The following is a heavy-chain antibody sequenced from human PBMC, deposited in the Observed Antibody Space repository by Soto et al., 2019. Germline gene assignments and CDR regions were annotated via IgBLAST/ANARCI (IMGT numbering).Heavy chain of an antibody. CDR1: GFTFSSYG. V-gene: IGHV3-33*01. J-gene: IGHJ4*02. Sequence: QVQLVESGGGVVQPGRSLRLSCAASGFTFSSYGMLWVRQAPGKGLEWVAIIWYDGGNKYYADSVKGRFTISRDDSKNTRYLPMDSLRAEDTAVYYCARGGGNSGFDYWGQGTLVTVSS. CDR3: ARGGGNSGFDY. D-gene: IGHD2-21*02. CDR2: IWYDGGNK.